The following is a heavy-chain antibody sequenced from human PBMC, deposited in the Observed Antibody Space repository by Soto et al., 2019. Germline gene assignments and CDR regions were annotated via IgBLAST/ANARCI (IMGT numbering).Heavy chain of an antibody. D-gene: IGHD3-22*01. Sequence: ARGSLRLPWGGSGVTLRRVAMGWGRQAPGKGVGWVSAISGSGGSTYYADSVKGRFTISRDNSKNTLYLQMNSLRAEDTAVYYCAKDLLAEYYDSSGIGGFDPWGQGTLVTVSS. CDR2: ISGSGGST. V-gene: IGHV3-23*01. J-gene: IGHJ5*02. CDR1: GVTLRRVA. CDR3: AKDLLAEYYDSSGIGGFDP.